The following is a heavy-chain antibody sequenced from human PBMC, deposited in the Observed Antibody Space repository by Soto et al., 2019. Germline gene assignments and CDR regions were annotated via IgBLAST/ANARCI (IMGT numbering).Heavy chain of an antibody. J-gene: IGHJ5*02. V-gene: IGHV4-34*01. CDR1: GGSFSGYY. D-gene: IGHD2-15*01. Sequence: SETLSLTCAVYGGSFSGYYWSWIRQPPGKGLEWIGEINHSGSTNYNPSLKSRVTISVDTSKNQFSLKLSSVTAADTAVYYCASAPVLPGVAAAPYWFDPWGQGTLVTVSS. CDR3: ASAPVLPGVAAAPYWFDP. CDR2: INHSGST.